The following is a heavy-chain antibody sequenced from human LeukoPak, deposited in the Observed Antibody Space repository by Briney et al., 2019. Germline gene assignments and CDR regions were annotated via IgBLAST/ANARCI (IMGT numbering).Heavy chain of an antibody. CDR2: IASSSNI. Sequence: PGGSLRLSCAASGFTFSTYSMNWVRQAPGKGLEWVSSIASSSNIYYADSVKGRFTISRDNSKNTLYLQMNSLRAEDTAVYYCARDSSGYLDYWGQGTLVTVSS. CDR3: ARDSSGYLDY. CDR1: GFTFSTYS. D-gene: IGHD6-19*01. V-gene: IGHV3-21*01. J-gene: IGHJ4*02.